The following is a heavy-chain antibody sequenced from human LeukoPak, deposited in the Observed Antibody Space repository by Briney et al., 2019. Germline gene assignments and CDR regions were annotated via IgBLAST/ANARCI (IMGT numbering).Heavy chain of an antibody. V-gene: IGHV1-8*03. D-gene: IGHD3-22*01. Sequence: APVKVSCKASGYTFTSYDINWVRQATGQGLEWMGWMNPNSGNTGYAQKFQGRVTITRNTSISTAYMELSSLRSEDTAVYYCARLGSGYVGVDYWGQGTLVTVSS. CDR3: ARLGSGYVGVDY. J-gene: IGHJ4*02. CDR2: MNPNSGNT. CDR1: GYTFTSYD.